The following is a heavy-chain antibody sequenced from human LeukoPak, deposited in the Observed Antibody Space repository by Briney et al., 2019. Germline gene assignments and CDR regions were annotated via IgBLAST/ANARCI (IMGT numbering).Heavy chain of an antibody. CDR1: GYTFTGYY. CDR2: ISPNGGGT. V-gene: IGHV1-2*02. D-gene: IGHD3-22*01. J-gene: IGHJ4*02. CDR3: ARVAWATRGRYYDSSGGSFDY. Sequence: ASVKVSCKASGYTFTGYYMHWVRQAPGQGLEWMGWISPNGGGTNYAQKFQGRVTMTRDTSISTAYMELSRLRSDDTAVYYCARVAWATRGRYYDSSGGSFDYWGQGTLVAVSS.